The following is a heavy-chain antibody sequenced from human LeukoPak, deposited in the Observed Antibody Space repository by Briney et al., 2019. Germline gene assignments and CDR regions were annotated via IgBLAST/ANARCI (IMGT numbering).Heavy chain of an antibody. D-gene: IGHD3-22*01. CDR2: IYHSGST. J-gene: IGHJ6*02. CDR3: ASSGYGYYYGMDV. CDR1: GGSISSYY. Sequence: SETLSLTCTVSGGSISSYYWSWIRQPPGKGLEWIGYIYHSGSTYYNPSLKSRVTISVDRSKNQFSLKLSSVTAADTAVYYCASSGYGYYYGMDVWGQGTTVTVSS. V-gene: IGHV4-59*12.